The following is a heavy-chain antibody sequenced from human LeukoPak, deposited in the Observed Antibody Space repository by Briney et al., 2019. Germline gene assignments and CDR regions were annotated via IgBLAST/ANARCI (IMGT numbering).Heavy chain of an antibody. D-gene: IGHD1-1*01. V-gene: IGHV1-69*04. Sequence: SVKVSCKASGGTFSSYAISWVRQAPGQGLEWMGRIIVILHIANYAQKLQGRVTMTTETSTSTAYMELRSLRSDDTAVYYCARRQGTTLSFDYWGQGTLVTVSS. J-gene: IGHJ4*02. CDR3: ARRQGTTLSFDY. CDR2: IIVILHIA. CDR1: GGTFSSYA.